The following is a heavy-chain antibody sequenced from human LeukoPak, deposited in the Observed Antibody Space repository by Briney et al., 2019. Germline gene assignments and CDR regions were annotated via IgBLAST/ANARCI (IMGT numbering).Heavy chain of an antibody. V-gene: IGHV3-23*01. Sequence: GGSLRLSCAASGFTFSSYGMSWVRQAPGKELEWVSAISGSGGSTYYADSVKGRFTISRDNSKNTLYLQMNSLRAEDTAVYYCAKDDVTMVRGVIVVWGKGTTVTISS. J-gene: IGHJ6*04. D-gene: IGHD3-10*01. CDR1: GFTFSSYG. CDR2: ISGSGGST. CDR3: AKDDVTMVRGVIVV.